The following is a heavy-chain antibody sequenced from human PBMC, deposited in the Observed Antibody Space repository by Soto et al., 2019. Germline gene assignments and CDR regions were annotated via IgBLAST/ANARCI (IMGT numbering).Heavy chain of an antibody. D-gene: IGHD1-26*01. CDR2: TRNKANSYAA. CDR3: ARDTGGSYDF. Sequence: EVQLVESGGGLVQPGGSLRLSCAASGFRFSDYYMDWVRQLPGMGLEWVGRTRNKANSYAAEYAPSVRGRFTISRHDSEDSMFLQLNSLKPEDTAVYYCARDTGGSYDFWGQGALVTVSS. J-gene: IGHJ4*02. V-gene: IGHV3-72*01. CDR1: GFRFSDYY.